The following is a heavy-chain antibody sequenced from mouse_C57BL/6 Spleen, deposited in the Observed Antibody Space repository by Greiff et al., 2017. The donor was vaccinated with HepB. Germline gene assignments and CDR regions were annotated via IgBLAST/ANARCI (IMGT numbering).Heavy chain of an antibody. CDR1: GYTFTDYE. CDR3: TRKEYYGRGLDY. V-gene: IGHV1-15*01. J-gene: IGHJ2*01. Sequence: QVQLKESGAELVRPGASVTLSCKASGYTFTDYEMHWVKQTPVHGLEWIGAIDPETGGTAYNQKFKGKAILTADKSSSTAYMELRSLTSEDSAVYYCTRKEYYGRGLDYWGQGTTLTVSS. D-gene: IGHD1-1*01. CDR2: IDPETGGT.